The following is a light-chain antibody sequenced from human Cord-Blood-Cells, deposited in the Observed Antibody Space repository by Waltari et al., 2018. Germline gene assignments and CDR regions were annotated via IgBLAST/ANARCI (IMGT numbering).Light chain of an antibody. CDR1: QSGSSN. V-gene: IGKV3-15*01. Sequence: EIVMTQSPATLPVSPGERATLSCRASQSGSSNLAWYQQNPGQAPRLLSYGASARATGSPARFSGSGSGTEFTRTISSLQSEDFAVYYCQQYNNWPMYTFGKGTELEIE. CDR2: GAS. CDR3: QQYNNWPMYT. J-gene: IGKJ2*01.